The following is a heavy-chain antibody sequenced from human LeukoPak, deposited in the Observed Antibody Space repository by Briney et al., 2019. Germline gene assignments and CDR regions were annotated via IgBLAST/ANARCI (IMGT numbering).Heavy chain of an antibody. CDR3: AKHGPIGTDYLDY. Sequence: PGGSLRLSCAASGFTFRTYAMSWVRQAPGKGLEWVSAIGDSGGSTFYADSVRGRFTISRDNSKNTLDLQMNSLRAEDTAVYYCAKHGPIGTDYLDYWGQGTLVTVSS. CDR2: IGDSGGST. D-gene: IGHD4/OR15-4a*01. J-gene: IGHJ4*02. V-gene: IGHV3-23*01. CDR1: GFTFRTYA.